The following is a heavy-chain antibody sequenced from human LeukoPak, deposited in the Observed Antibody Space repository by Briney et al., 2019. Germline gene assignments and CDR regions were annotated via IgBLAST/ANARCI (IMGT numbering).Heavy chain of an antibody. CDR2: FDPEDGET. CDR3: ATEGRSVVVAARVFDY. V-gene: IGHV1-24*01. Sequence: GASVKVSCKVSGYTLTELSMHWVRQAPGKGLEWMGSFDPEDGETIYAQKFQGRVTMTEDTSTDTAYMELSSLRSEDTAVYYCATEGRSVVVAARVFDYWGQGTLVTVSS. D-gene: IGHD2-15*01. CDR1: GYTLTELS. J-gene: IGHJ4*02.